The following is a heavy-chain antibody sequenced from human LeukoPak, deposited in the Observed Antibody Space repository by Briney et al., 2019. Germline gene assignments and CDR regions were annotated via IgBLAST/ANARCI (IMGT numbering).Heavy chain of an antibody. V-gene: IGHV1-18*01. Sequence: ASVKVSCKASGYTFTSYGISWVRQAPGQGLGWWGWISASNGNTNYAQKLQGRVTMTTDTSTSTAYMELRSLRSDDTAVYYCARDPRYGYCSGGSCYRVDAFDIWGQGTMVTVSA. J-gene: IGHJ3*02. D-gene: IGHD2-15*01. CDR1: GYTFTSYG. CDR3: ARDPRYGYCSGGSCYRVDAFDI. CDR2: ISASNGNT.